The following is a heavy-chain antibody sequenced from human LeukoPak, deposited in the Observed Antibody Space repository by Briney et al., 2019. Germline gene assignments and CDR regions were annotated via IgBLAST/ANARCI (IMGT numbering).Heavy chain of an antibody. V-gene: IGHV3-30*02. D-gene: IGHD3-22*01. CDR1: GFTFSSYG. CDR3: ARTYQYDSGALFATGIES. Sequence: GGSLRLSCAASGFTFSSYGMHWVRQAPGKGLEWVAFIRYDGSNKYYADSVKGRFTISRDNSKNTLYLQMNSLRAEDTAVYYCARTYQYDSGALFATGIESWGKGTTVTVSS. CDR2: IRYDGSNK. J-gene: IGHJ6*04.